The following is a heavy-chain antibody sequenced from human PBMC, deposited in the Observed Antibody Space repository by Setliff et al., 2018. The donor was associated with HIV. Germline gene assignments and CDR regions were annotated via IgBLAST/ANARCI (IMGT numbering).Heavy chain of an antibody. CDR1: GFTFSTYA. J-gene: IGHJ4*02. CDR3: AKPRLYNSALEN. D-gene: IGHD1-1*01. Sequence: GGSLRLTCAASGFTFSTYAMSWVRQAPGKGLEWVSGISGSGGSTYYADSVKGRFTISRDNSKNTLYLQMNSLRAEDTAVYYCAKPRLYNSALENWGQGTLVTVSS. CDR2: ISGSGGST. V-gene: IGHV3-23*01.